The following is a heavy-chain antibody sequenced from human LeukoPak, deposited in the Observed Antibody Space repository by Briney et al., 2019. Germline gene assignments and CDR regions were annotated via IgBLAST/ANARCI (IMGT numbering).Heavy chain of an antibody. Sequence: PGRSQRLSCAASGFSFSSYGLHWVRQAPGKGLEWVAVIYFDTKNIHYADSVKGRFTVSRDDSKNTLYLQMNSLRAEDTAVYYCARESCLNAVCYTGEGAFDIWGQGTMVTVSS. CDR3: ARESCLNAVCYTGEGAFDI. D-gene: IGHD2-8*01. J-gene: IGHJ3*02. CDR1: GFSFSSYG. CDR2: IYFDTKNI. V-gene: IGHV3-33*01.